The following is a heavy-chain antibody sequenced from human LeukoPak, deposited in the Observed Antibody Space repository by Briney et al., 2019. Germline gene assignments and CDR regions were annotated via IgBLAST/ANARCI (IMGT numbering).Heavy chain of an antibody. Sequence: NPSETLSLTCTVSGGSVSSGSYYWSWIRQPPGKGLEWIGYIYYSGGSTNYNPSLKSRVTISADTSKNQSSLKLSSVTAADTAVYYCARGGDYWGQGTLVTVSS. V-gene: IGHV4-61*01. D-gene: IGHD1-26*01. CDR1: GGSVSSGSYY. CDR3: ARGGDY. J-gene: IGHJ4*02. CDR2: IYYSGGST.